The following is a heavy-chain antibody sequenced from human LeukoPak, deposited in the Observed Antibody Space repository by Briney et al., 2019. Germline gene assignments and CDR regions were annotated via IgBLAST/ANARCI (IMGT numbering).Heavy chain of an antibody. CDR2: IKQDGSEK. CDR1: GFTFSSYW. CDR3: ARDRQLVPRDAFDI. J-gene: IGHJ3*02. D-gene: IGHD6-13*01. Sequence: GGSLRLSCAASGFTFSSYWMSCVRQAPGKGLEWVANIKQDGSEKYYVDSVKGRFAISRDNAKNSLYLQMNSLRAEDTAVYYCARDRQLVPRDAFDIWGQGTMVTVSS. V-gene: IGHV3-7*04.